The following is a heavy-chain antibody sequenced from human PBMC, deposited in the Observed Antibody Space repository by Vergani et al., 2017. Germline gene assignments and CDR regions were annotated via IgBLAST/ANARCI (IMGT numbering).Heavy chain of an antibody. D-gene: IGHD3-9*01. J-gene: IGHJ4*02. Sequence: QVQVVQSGAEVKKSGASVKVSCKTSGYTFSNYYMHWVRPAPGQGLEWMGIINPSGGHTNYAQKFQGRVTMTRDTSTSTVYMELSSLGSEDTAIYYCARGDYGILTGYRYWGQGTLVTVSA. CDR1: GYTFSNYY. CDR2: INPSGGHT. CDR3: ARGDYGILTGYRY. V-gene: IGHV1-46*03.